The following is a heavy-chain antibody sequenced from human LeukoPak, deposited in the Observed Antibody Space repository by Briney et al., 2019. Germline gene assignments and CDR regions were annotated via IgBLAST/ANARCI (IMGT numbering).Heavy chain of an antibody. D-gene: IGHD1-26*01. Sequence: GASLKISCQGSGYRFTTYWIGWVRQMPGKGLEWMGIIYPGDSDTRYSPSFQGQVTISADNSITTAYLQWSSLKASDTAMYYCASHIMGAPVWGQGTLVTVSS. CDR3: ASHIMGAPV. CDR2: IYPGDSDT. V-gene: IGHV5-51*01. CDR1: GYRFTTYW. J-gene: IGHJ4*02.